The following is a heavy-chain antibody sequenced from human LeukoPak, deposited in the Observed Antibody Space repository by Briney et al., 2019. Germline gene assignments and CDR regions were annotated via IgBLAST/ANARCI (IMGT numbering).Heavy chain of an antibody. CDR3: ARDEYQLLAGWFDP. Sequence: ASVKVSCRASGYTSTGYYMHWVRQAPGQGLEWMGWINPNSGGTNYAQKFQGRVTMTRDTSIGTAYMELSRLRSDDTAVYYCARDEYQLLAGWFDPWGQGTLVTVSS. J-gene: IGHJ5*02. D-gene: IGHD2-2*01. CDR1: GYTSTGYY. V-gene: IGHV1-2*02. CDR2: INPNSGGT.